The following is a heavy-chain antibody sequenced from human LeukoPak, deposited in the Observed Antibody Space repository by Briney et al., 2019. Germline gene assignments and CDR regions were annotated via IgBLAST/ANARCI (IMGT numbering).Heavy chain of an antibody. Sequence: SQTLSLTCTVSGGSISNGDYYWSWIRQPPGKGLEWIGYIYYSGSTYYNPSLKSRVTISVDTSKNQFSLKLSSVTAADTAVYYCARDSLGLLSTGNWDQGTLVTVSS. D-gene: IGHD3-22*01. CDR3: ARDSLGLLSTGN. J-gene: IGHJ4*02. V-gene: IGHV4-30-4*08. CDR1: GGSISNGDYY. CDR2: IYYSGST.